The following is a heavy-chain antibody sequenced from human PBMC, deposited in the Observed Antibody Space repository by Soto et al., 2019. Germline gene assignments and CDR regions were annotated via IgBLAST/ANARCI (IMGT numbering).Heavy chain of an antibody. V-gene: IGHV4-31*03. CDR1: GGSISSGGYY. CDR2: IYYSGST. D-gene: IGHD3-10*01. J-gene: IGHJ4*02. CDR3: ARDKRYYYGSGSPLD. Sequence: PSETLSLTCTVSGGSISSGGYYWSWIRQHPGKGLEWIGYIYYSGSTYYNPSLKSRVTISVDTSKNQFSLKLSSVTAADTAVYYCARDKRYYYGSGSPLDWGQGTLVTVSS.